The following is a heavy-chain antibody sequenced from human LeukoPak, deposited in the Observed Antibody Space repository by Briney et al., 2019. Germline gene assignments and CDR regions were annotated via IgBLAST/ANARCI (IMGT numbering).Heavy chain of an antibody. J-gene: IGHJ6*02. V-gene: IGHV4-30-4*01. D-gene: IGHD3-9*01. Sequence: SETLSLTCTVSGGSISSGDYYWSWIRQPPGKGLEWIGYIYYSGSTYYNPSLKSRVTISVDTSKNQFSLKLTSVTAADTAVYYCARDRRDYDILIGYYNAPIGMDVWGQGTTVTVSS. CDR2: IYYSGST. CDR1: GGSISSGDYY. CDR3: ARDRRDYDILIGYYNAPIGMDV.